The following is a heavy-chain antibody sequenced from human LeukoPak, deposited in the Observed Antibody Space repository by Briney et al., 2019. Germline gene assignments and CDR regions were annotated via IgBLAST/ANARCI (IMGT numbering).Heavy chain of an antibody. Sequence: GESLKISCAVSGLTFSNAWMSWVCQAPGKGLEWVGRIKSKTVGGTIEYAAPVKGRFTISRDDSKNTVYLQMNGLKTEDTAVYYCTTGPGNSGYWGQGTLVTVSS. CDR3: TTGPGNSGY. CDR2: IKSKTVGGTI. J-gene: IGHJ4*02. CDR1: GLTFSNAW. D-gene: IGHD4-23*01. V-gene: IGHV3-15*01.